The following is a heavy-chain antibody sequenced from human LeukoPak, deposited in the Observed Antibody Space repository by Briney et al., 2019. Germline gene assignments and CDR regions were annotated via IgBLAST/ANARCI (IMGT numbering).Heavy chain of an antibody. CDR1: GFIFSRYW. CDR2: INTDGSNT. Sequence: GGSLRLSCAASGFIFSRYWMHWVRQGPGKGLVWVSHINTDGSNTNYADSVKGRFTISRDNSKNTLYLQMNSLRAEDTAVYYCAKDTVMGNDAFDIWGQGTMVTVSS. D-gene: IGHD5-18*01. V-gene: IGHV3-74*01. CDR3: AKDTVMGNDAFDI. J-gene: IGHJ3*02.